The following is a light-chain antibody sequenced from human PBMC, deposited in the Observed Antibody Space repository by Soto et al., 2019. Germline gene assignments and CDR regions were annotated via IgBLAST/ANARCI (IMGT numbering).Light chain of an antibody. CDR1: QGISSY. J-gene: IGKJ4*01. Sequence: AIRMTQSPSSLSASTGDRVTITCRASQGISSYLAWYQQKPGKAPKLLIYAASTLQSGVPSRFSGSGSGTDFTLTISCLQSEDFATYYCQQYDNLLLTFGGGTKVDIK. CDR2: AAS. V-gene: IGKV1-8*01. CDR3: QQYDNLLLT.